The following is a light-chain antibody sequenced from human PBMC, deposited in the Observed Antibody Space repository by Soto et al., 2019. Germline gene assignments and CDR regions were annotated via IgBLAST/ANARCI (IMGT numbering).Light chain of an antibody. CDR1: QPVNNN. Sequence: VMKQSPATLSVSPGERATLYCRASQPVNNNLAWYQQKPGQPSRLLLYAASKRAAGTPDRFSGAGSGTDFTLIISRLGPEDSAIYHCQLYGSYMFTFGQGTKV. CDR2: AAS. J-gene: IGKJ2*01. V-gene: IGKV3-20*01. CDR3: QLYGSYMFT.